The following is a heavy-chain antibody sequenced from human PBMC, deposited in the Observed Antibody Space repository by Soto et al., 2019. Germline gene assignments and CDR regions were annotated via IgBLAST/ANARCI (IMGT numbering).Heavy chain of an antibody. CDR2: VYDLDGT. D-gene: IGHD5-12*01. CDR3: ATWHLREHAYVI. V-gene: IGHV3-53*01. J-gene: IGHJ3*02. CDR1: GLTVSGKKY. Sequence: DVQLVESGGGLIQPGGSLRLSCVASGLTVSGKKYMAWVRQAPGKVPEWVSGVYDLDGTYYADSVRGRFTTSIDSSRTTVYLQMRDLRPEDTALYFCATWHLREHAYVIWGQGTMVTVSS.